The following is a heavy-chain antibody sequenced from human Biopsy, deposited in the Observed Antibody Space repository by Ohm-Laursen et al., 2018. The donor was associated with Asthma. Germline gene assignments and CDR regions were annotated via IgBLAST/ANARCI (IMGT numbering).Heavy chain of an antibody. J-gene: IGHJ5*02. CDR3: TTRPRAANRLGP. V-gene: IGHV3-7*03. CDR1: GFTFGNFW. CDR2: INGDGSQK. D-gene: IGHD2-15*01. Sequence: SLRLSCSASGFTFGNFWMSWGRQTPGKGLEWVATINGDGSQKSYVDSVTGRFTISRDNSKNSLHLQMNSLKTEDTAVYYCTTRPRAANRLGPWGQGTLVTVSS.